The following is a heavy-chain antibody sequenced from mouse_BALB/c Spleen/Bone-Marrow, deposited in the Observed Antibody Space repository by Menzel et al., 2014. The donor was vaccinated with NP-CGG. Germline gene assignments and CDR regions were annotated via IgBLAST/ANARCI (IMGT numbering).Heavy chain of an antibody. CDR1: GYTFXNYY. J-gene: IGHJ3*01. CDR2: INPSNGGS. V-gene: IGHV1S81*02. CDR3: TRSDYYDYQAWFAY. Sequence: VQLQQSGAELVKPGASVKLSCKTSGYTFXNYYIYWVKQRPGQGLEWIGEINPSNGGSNFNEKLKSKATLTVDKSSSTAYVQLSSLTSEDSAVYYCTRSDYYDYQAWFAYWGQGTLVTVSA. D-gene: IGHD2-4*01.